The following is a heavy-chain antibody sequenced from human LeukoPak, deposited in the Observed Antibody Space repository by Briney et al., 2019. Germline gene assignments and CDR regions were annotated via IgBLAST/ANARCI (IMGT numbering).Heavy chain of an antibody. Sequence: ASVKVSCKASGYTFTSYDINRVRQATGQGLEWMGWMNPNSGNTGYAQKFQGRVTMTRNTSISTSYMELSSLRSEDTAVYYCARAGNSEPIQHVTEYYYYGMDVWGQGTTVTVSS. J-gene: IGHJ6*02. V-gene: IGHV1-8*01. D-gene: IGHD5-18*01. CDR1: GYTFTSYD. CDR3: ARAGNSEPIQHVTEYYYYGMDV. CDR2: MNPNSGNT.